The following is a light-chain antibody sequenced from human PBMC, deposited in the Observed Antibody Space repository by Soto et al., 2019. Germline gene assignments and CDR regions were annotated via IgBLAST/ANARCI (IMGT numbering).Light chain of an antibody. CDR2: VAS. CDR3: QQSYGTPIT. CDR1: QGLSTW. V-gene: IGKV1-39*01. Sequence: DIQMTQSPSTLSASVGDRVTITCRASQGLSTWLAWYQQKPGKAPNLLIYVASSLQSEVPSRFSGSGSGTDFTLTITSLQPEDFATYYCQQSYGTPITFGQGTRLEIK. J-gene: IGKJ5*01.